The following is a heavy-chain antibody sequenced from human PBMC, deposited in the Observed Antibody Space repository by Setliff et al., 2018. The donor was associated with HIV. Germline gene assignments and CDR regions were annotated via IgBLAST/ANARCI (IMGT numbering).Heavy chain of an antibody. CDR1: GYTFTKSI. J-gene: IGHJ6*02. D-gene: IGHD2-15*01. CDR2: IIPSGGST. Sequence: ASVKVSCKASGYTFTKSIIHWVRQAPGQGLEWMGAIIPSGGSTGYAEKFQARVTLTRDTSITTAYMELSRLISDDTAVYYCARGGWSGGGPLHYSYYYLDVWGQGTTVTVSS. V-gene: IGHV1-46*01. CDR3: ARGGWSGGGPLHYSYYYLDV.